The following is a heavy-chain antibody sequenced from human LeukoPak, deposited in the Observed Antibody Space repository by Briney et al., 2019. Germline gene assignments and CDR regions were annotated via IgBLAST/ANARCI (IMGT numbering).Heavy chain of an antibody. D-gene: IGHD6-19*01. CDR2: FDPEDGET. CDR1: GYTLTELS. V-gene: IGHV1-24*01. CDR3: ATGNIAVAGDFDY. Sequence: ASVKVSCKVSGYTLTELSMHWVRQAPGKGLEWMGGFDPEDGETIYAQKFQGRVTMTEDTSTDTAYTELSSLRSEDTAVYYCATGNIAVAGDFDYWGQGTLVTVSS. J-gene: IGHJ4*02.